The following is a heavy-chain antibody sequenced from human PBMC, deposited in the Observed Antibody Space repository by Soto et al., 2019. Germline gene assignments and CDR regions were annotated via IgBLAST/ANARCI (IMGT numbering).Heavy chain of an antibody. CDR1: GGSISSGDYN. CDR2: VVYSGTT. D-gene: IGHD7-27*01. J-gene: IGHJ3*02. CDR3: ARAHWGLPLDI. Sequence: QLQLQESGPGLVKPSQTLSLTCTVSGGSISSGDYNWSWIRQPPGKGLECVGYVVYSGTTHYNPSLKSRLSISLDPSKNLFSLRLSSVTAADTAVYSCARAHWGLPLDIWGNGTMVTVSS. V-gene: IGHV4-30-4*01.